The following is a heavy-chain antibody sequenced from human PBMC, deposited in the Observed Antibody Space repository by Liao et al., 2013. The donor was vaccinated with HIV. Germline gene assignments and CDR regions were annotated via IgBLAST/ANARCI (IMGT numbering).Heavy chain of an antibody. J-gene: IGHJ4*02. Sequence: QVQLQESGPGLVKPSETLSLICTVSGGSITSYYWNWIRQPAGKGLEWVGRIYTSGATNNNPSLKSRVIMSVDTSKNQLSLTLSSVTAADTAVYYCARVRGGNSDYWGQGTLVTVSS. CDR1: GGSITSYY. D-gene: IGHD4-23*01. CDR2: IYTSGAT. CDR3: ARVRGGNSDY. V-gene: IGHV4-4*07.